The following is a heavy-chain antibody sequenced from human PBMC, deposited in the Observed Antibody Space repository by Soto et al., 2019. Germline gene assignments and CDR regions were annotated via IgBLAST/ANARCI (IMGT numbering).Heavy chain of an antibody. J-gene: IGHJ4*02. CDR1: GGSVSSYY. Sequence: ETLSLTCTVSGGSVSSYYWSWIRQPPGRGLEWLAYIYYSGSTTYNPSLKSRLTMSVDTSKNQFSLNLRSVTAADTAVYDCARERYEGRIDYWGRGTMVTVSS. D-gene: IGHD2-2*01. V-gene: IGHV4-59*02. CDR3: ARERYEGRIDY. CDR2: IYYSGST.